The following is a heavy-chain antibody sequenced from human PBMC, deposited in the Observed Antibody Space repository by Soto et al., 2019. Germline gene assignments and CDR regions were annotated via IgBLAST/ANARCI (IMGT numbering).Heavy chain of an antibody. CDR2: INAGNGNT. V-gene: IGHV1-3*01. CDR1: GYTFTSYA. J-gene: IGHJ4*02. D-gene: IGHD6-13*01. CDR3: ARGYPSKYQGIAAAGRTYYFDY. Sequence: ASVKVSCKASGYTFTSYAMHWVRQAPGQRLEWMGWINAGNGNTKYSQKFQGRVTITRDTSASTAYMELGSLRSEDTAGYYCARGYPSKYQGIAAAGRTYYFDYWGQGTLVTVSS.